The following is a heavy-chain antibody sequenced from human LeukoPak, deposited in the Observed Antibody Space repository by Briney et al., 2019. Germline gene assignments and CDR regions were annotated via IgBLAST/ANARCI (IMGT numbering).Heavy chain of an antibody. CDR2: IDANNGDT. J-gene: IGHJ4*02. Sequence: ASVKISCKASGYTFRGNYIHWLRQAPGQGLEWMGWIDANNGDTKSAPKFQGRVTMSRDTSISTAYMDLSSLSPDDAAVYYCARDPSSVTLYVFDYWGQGTLVTVSS. D-gene: IGHD4-11*01. CDR1: GYTFRGNY. V-gene: IGHV1-2*02. CDR3: ARDPSSVTLYVFDY.